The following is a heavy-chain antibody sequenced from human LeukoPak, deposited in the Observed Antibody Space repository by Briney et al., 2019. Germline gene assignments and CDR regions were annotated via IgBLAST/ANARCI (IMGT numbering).Heavy chain of an antibody. Sequence: TGGSLRVSCAASGFTFSSYGMHWVRQAPGKRLEWVAFIRYDGGNKYYADSVKGRFTISRDNSKNTLYLQMNSLRAEDTAVYYCAKGDFTPDYWGQGTLVTVSS. CDR2: IRYDGGNK. CDR1: GFTFSSYG. J-gene: IGHJ4*02. V-gene: IGHV3-30*02. CDR3: AKGDFTPDY.